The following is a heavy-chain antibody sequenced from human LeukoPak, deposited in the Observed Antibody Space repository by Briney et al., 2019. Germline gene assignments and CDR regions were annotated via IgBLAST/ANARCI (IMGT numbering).Heavy chain of an antibody. J-gene: IGHJ4*02. V-gene: IGHV4-59*11. CDR1: GDSISSHY. D-gene: IGHD3-22*01. Sequence: SETLSLTRAVSGDSISSHYWSWIRQPPGKGLEWIGYIDYSGGTNYNPSLKSRVTISVDTSKNQFSLNLSSVTAADTAVYYCARGHYYDTSGDYWGQGTLVTVSS. CDR3: ARGHYYDTSGDY. CDR2: IDYSGGT.